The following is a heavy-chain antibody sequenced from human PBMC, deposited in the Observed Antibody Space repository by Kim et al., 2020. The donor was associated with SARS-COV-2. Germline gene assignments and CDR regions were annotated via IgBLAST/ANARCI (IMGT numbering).Heavy chain of an antibody. CDR3: ARMHCSGGSCLLDY. D-gene: IGHD2-15*01. Sequence: SETLSLTCTVSGGSISSYYWSWIRQPPGKGLEWIGYIYYSGSTNYNPSLKSRVTISVDTSKNQFSLKLSSVTAADTAVYYCARMHCSGGSCLLDYWGQGTLVTVSS. V-gene: IGHV4-59*08. J-gene: IGHJ4*02. CDR2: IYYSGST. CDR1: GGSISSYY.